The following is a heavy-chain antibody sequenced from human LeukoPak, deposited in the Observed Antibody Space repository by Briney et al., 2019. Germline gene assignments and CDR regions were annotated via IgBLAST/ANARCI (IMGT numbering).Heavy chain of an antibody. Sequence: ASVKVSCKASGYTFTSYYMHWVRQAPGQGLEWRGKIDPSGGSTRYAQKFQGRVNMTRDISTSTVYMELSSLRSEDTAVYYCATGAGTTGNWGQGTLVTVSS. D-gene: IGHD1-1*01. J-gene: IGHJ4*02. CDR3: ATGAGTTGN. CDR2: IDPSGGST. V-gene: IGHV1-46*01. CDR1: GYTFTSYY.